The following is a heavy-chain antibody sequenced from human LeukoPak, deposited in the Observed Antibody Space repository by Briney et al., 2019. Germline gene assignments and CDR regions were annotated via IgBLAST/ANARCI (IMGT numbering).Heavy chain of an antibody. CDR1: GYTFTGYY. CDR2: INPNSGGT. CDR3: ARENCSSTSCASYFDY. J-gene: IGHJ4*02. Sequence: GASVKVSCKASGYTFTGYYMHWVRQAPGQGLEWMGWINPNSGGTNYAQKFQGRVTMTRDTSISTAYMELSRLRSDDTAVCYCARENCSSTSCASYFDYWGQGTLVTVSS. V-gene: IGHV1-2*02. D-gene: IGHD2-2*01.